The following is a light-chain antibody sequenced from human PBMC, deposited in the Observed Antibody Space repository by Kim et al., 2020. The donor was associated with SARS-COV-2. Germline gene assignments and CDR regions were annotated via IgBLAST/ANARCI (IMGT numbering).Light chain of an antibody. J-gene: IGKJ1*01. CDR2: GAS. CDR3: QQYNNWSWT. Sequence: EVVMTQSPATLSVSPGERATLSCRASQSVSSNLAWYQHKPGQAPRLLIYGASTRATGSPARFSGSGSGTDFTLTISSLQSEDFAVHYCQQYNNWSWTFGQGTKVDIK. V-gene: IGKV3-15*01. CDR1: QSVSSN.